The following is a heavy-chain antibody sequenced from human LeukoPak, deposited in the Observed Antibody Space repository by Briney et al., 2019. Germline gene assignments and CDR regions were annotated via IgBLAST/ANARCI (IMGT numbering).Heavy chain of an antibody. J-gene: IGHJ4*02. CDR2: ISHDGSEK. D-gene: IGHD6-13*01. CDR3: VRDRGVTAAGRFEY. V-gene: IGHV3-30*04. Sequence: GGSLRLFCTASGFTFATYSLHWVRQAPGKGLEWVAIISHDGSEKNYADSVKGRFTISRDNSKDTLYLQMDVLRADDTALYFCVRDRGVTAAGRFEYWGQGTLVTVSS. CDR1: GFTFATYS.